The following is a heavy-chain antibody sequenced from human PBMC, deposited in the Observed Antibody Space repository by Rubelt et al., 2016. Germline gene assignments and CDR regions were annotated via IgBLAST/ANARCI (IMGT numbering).Heavy chain of an antibody. Sequence: GAEVKKPGASVKVSCKASGYTFTNYDINWVRQATGQGLEWMGWMNADRGNTGYAQKFQGRLTMTRNTSISTAYMELSSLGPEDTAVYYCAGVPSFTSRGDSWGQGTLVTVSS. D-gene: IGHD2-2*01. J-gene: IGHJ4*02. CDR1: GYTFTNYD. V-gene: IGHV1-8*01. CDR3: AGVPSFTSRGDS. CDR2: MNADRGNT.